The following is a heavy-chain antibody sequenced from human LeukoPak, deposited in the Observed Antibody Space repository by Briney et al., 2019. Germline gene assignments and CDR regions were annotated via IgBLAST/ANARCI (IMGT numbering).Heavy chain of an antibody. CDR1: GFIVSRNY. CDR3: ARGRKIYSNSDFDY. CDR2: IYSGGST. D-gene: IGHD4-11*01. J-gene: IGHJ4*02. V-gene: IGHV3-53*01. Sequence: GGSLRLSFAASGFIVSRNYMSWVPQTPGKGLEWVSVIYSGGSTYYADSVKGRFTISRDNAKNSLYLQMNSLRAEDTALYYCARGRKIYSNSDFDYWGQGTLVTVSS.